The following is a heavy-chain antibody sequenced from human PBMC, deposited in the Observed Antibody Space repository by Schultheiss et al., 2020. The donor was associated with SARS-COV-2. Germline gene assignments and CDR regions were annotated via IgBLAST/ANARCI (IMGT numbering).Heavy chain of an antibody. Sequence: GGSLRLSCAASGFTFSSYGMHWVRQAPGKGLEWVAVIWYDGSNKYYADSVKGRFTISRDNSKNTLYLQMNSLRAEDTAVYYCATIFGVAKRYGMDVWGQGTTVTVSS. J-gene: IGHJ6*02. V-gene: IGHV3-33*01. CDR3: ATIFGVAKRYGMDV. D-gene: IGHD3-3*01. CDR1: GFTFSSYG. CDR2: IWYDGSNK.